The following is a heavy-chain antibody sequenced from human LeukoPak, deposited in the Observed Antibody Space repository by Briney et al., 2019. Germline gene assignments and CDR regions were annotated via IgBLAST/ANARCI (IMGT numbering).Heavy chain of an antibody. CDR1: GFTFSSYE. V-gene: IGHV3-48*03. CDR2: ISSSGSSI. Sequence: PGGSLRLSCAASGFTFSSYEMNWVRQAPGKGLEWVSYISSSGSSIYYADSVKGRFTITRDNAKNSLYLQMNGLRAEDTAVYYCARKSYSGTYYRGAFDIWGQGTMVAVSS. D-gene: IGHD1-26*01. J-gene: IGHJ3*02. CDR3: ARKSYSGTYYRGAFDI.